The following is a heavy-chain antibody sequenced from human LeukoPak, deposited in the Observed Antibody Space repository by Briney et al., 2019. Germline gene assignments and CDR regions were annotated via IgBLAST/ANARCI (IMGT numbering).Heavy chain of an antibody. CDR2: ISTSGSTI. D-gene: IGHD7-27*01. J-gene: IGHJ4*02. V-gene: IGHV3-48*03. CDR3: ARTPADWGYFDY. Sequence: PGGSLRLSCAASGFTFSDYEMNWVRQAPGKGLEWVSYISTSGSTIYYADSVKGRFTISRDNAKNSLYLQMNSLRAEDTAVYYCARTPADWGYFDYWGQGALVTVSS. CDR1: GFTFSDYE.